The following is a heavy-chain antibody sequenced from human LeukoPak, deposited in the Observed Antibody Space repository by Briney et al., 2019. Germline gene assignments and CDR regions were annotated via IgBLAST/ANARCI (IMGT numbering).Heavy chain of an antibody. V-gene: IGHV1-8*01. Sequence: ASVKVSCKASGYTFTSYDINWVRQATGQGLEWMGWMNPNSGNTGYAQKFQGRVTMTTDTSTSTAYMELRSLRSDDTAVYYCARDEDDYGGNFDYWGQGTLVTVSS. CDR3: ARDEDDYGGNFDY. J-gene: IGHJ4*02. CDR1: GYTFTSYD. D-gene: IGHD4-23*01. CDR2: MNPNSGNT.